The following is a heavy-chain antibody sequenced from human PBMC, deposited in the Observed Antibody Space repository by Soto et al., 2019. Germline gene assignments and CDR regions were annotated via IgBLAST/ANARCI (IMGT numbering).Heavy chain of an antibody. CDR1: GGSFSGYY. CDR3: ARGYIMDYYYYGMDV. Sequence: SETLSLTCAVYGGSFSGYYWSWIRQPPGKGLEWIGEINHSGSTNYNPSLKSRVTISVDTSKNQFSLKLSSVTAADTAVYYCARGYIMDYYYYGMDVWGQGTTVTSP. CDR2: INHSGST. D-gene: IGHD3-16*01. J-gene: IGHJ6*02. V-gene: IGHV4-34*01.